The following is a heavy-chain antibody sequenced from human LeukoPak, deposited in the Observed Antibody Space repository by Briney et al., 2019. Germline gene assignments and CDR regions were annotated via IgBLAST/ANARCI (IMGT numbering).Heavy chain of an antibody. J-gene: IGHJ4*02. CDR1: GGSFSGYY. CDR3: ARGRAIVVRYFDY. Sequence: SGTPSLTCAVYGGSFSGYYWSWVRQPPGKGLEWIGEINHSGSTNYNPSLKSRVTISVDTSKNQFSLKLSSVTAADTAVYYCARGRAIVVRYFDYWGQGTLVTVSS. D-gene: IGHD3-22*01. CDR2: INHSGST. V-gene: IGHV4-34*01.